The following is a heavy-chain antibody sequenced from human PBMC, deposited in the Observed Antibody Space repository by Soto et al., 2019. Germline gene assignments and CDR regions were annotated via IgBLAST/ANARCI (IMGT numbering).Heavy chain of an antibody. V-gene: IGHV5-51*01. CDR3: ARHEQYYYHYYGMDV. CDR1: GYSFTTYW. CDR2: INPGDSDI. J-gene: IGHJ6*02. Sequence: GESLKISCKGSGYSFTTYWIAWVRQMPGKGLELMGIINPGDSDIRYSPSFQGQVTLSVDRSTSTAYLQWSSLKASDTAMYYCARHEQYYYHYYGMDVWGQGTSVTVYS.